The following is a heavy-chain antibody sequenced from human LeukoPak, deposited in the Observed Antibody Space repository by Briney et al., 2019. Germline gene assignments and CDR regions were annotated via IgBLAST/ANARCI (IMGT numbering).Heavy chain of an antibody. CDR2: INHSGST. D-gene: IGHD1-14*01. CDR3: ARVGGMDYYYYMDV. V-gene: IGHV4-34*01. CDR1: GGSFSGYY. J-gene: IGHJ6*03. Sequence: PSETLSLTCAVYGGSFSGYYWTWIRQPPGKGLEWVGEINHSGSTNYNPSLKSRVTISVDTSKNQFSLKLSSVTAADTAVYYCARVGGMDYYYYMDVWGKGTTVTVSS.